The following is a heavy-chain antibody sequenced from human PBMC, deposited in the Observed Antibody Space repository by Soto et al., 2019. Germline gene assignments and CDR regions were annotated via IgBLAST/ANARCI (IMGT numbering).Heavy chain of an antibody. CDR1: GDSISSYY. J-gene: IGHJ4*02. D-gene: IGHD2-21*01. CDR2: IYYSGST. CDR3: EIVGDADSPDY. Sequence: SETLSLTCTVSGDSISSYYCSWIRQPPGKGLEWIGYIYYSGSTNYNPSLKSRVSISVDTSKNQFSLKLTSVTAADTAVYYCEIVGDADSPDYWGQGTLVTVSS. V-gene: IGHV4-59*08.